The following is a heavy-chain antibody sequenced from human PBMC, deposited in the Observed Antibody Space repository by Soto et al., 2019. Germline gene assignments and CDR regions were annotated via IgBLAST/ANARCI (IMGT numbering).Heavy chain of an antibody. CDR2: INHSGST. CDR1: GGSFSGYY. Sequence: SETLSLTCAVYGGSFSGYYWSWIRQPPGKGLEWIGEINHSGSTNYNPSLKSRVTISVDTSKNQFSLKLSSVTAAGTAVYYCARGHRTDIVVVVAAPESYYYGMDVWGQGTTVTVSS. D-gene: IGHD2-15*01. V-gene: IGHV4-34*01. CDR3: ARGHRTDIVVVVAAPESYYYGMDV. J-gene: IGHJ6*02.